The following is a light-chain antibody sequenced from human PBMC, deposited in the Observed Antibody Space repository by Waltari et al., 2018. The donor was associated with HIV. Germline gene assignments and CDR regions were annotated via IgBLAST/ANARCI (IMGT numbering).Light chain of an antibody. J-gene: IGKJ2*01. CDR1: PSVLYSSNNKNY. V-gene: IGKV4-1*01. CDR2: WAS. CDR3: QQYYSTPYT. Sequence: IVMTQSPDSLSLSLHEVATLYPTSSPSVLYSSNNKNYLAWYQQKPGQPPKLLIYWASTRESGVPDRFSGSWSGADFTLTISSLQAEDVAVYYCQQYYSTPYTFGQGTKLEIK.